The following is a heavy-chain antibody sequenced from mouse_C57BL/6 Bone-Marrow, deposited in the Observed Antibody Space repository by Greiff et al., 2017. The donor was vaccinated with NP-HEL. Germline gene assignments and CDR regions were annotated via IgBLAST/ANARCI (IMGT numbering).Heavy chain of an antibody. J-gene: IGHJ2*01. D-gene: IGHD2-12*01. CDR1: GFTFSSYA. CDR3: ANSLIVTSGDY. Sequence: EVKLMESGGGLVKPGGSLKLSCAASGFTFSSYAMSWVRQTPEKRLEWVATISDGGSYTYYPDNVKGRFTISRDNAKNNLYLQKSHLKSEDTAMYYLANSLIVTSGDYRGQGTTLPVSS. V-gene: IGHV5-4*03. CDR2: ISDGGSYT.